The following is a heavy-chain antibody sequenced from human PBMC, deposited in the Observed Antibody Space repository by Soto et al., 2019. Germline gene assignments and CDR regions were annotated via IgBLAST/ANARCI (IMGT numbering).Heavy chain of an antibody. CDR3: ARTQGGYWNFDY. Sequence: VQLVQSGGEVKKPGESLNIFCKGDGYNFTNYWIAWVRQMPGKGLELMGITYPGDADTTYSPAFQGQVTISADKSISAAYRQWNTLKASDAAISYCARTQGGYWNFDYWGQGTLVTFAS. V-gene: IGHV5-51*03. J-gene: IGHJ4*02. CDR1: GYNFTNYW. D-gene: IGHD1-1*01. CDR2: TYPGDADT.